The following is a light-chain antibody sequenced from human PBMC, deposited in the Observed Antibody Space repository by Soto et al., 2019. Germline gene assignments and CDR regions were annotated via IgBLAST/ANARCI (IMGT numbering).Light chain of an antibody. Sequence: MVFTQAPGTLSLAPGERATLCCRASQSVSSSYLAWYQQKPGQAPRLLIYGASSRATGIPDRFSGSGSGTDFTLTISRLEPEDFAVYYCQQYGSSPWTLGQGTKVDIK. V-gene: IGKV3-20*01. CDR2: GAS. CDR1: QSVSSSY. CDR3: QQYGSSPWT. J-gene: IGKJ1*01.